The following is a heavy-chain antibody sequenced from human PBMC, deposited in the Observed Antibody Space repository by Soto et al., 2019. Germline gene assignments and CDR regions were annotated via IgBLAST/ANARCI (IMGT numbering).Heavy chain of an antibody. CDR2: ISGSGGST. CDR3: AKDRAKRRGYCSSTSCDPFDI. J-gene: IGHJ3*02. D-gene: IGHD2-2*01. V-gene: IGHV3-23*01. Sequence: GGSLRLSCAASGFTFSSYAMSWVRQAPGKGLEWVSAISGSGGSTYYADSVKGRFTISRDNSKNTLYLQMNSLRAEDTAVYYCAKDRAKRRGYCSSTSCDPFDIWGQGTMVTVSS. CDR1: GFTFSSYA.